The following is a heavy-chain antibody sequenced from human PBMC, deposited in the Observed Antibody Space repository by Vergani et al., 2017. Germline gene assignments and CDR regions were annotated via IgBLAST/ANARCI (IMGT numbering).Heavy chain of an antibody. CDR3: ARQPYCSGGSGYAGGGCY. CDR2: IYHSGST. J-gene: IGHJ4*02. CDR1: GYSISSGYY. D-gene: IGHD2-15*01. Sequence: QVQLQESGPGLVKPSETLSLTCAVSGYSISSGYYWGWIRQPPGKGLEWIGSIYHSGSTYYNPSLKSRVTISVDTSKNQFSLKLSSVTAADTGVYYCARQPYCSGGSGYAGGGCYWGQGTLVTVSS. V-gene: IGHV4-38-2*01.